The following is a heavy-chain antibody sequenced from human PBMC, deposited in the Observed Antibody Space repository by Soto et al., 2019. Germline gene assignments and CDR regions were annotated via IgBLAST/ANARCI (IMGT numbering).Heavy chain of an antibody. D-gene: IGHD2-2*01. J-gene: IGHJ5*02. Sequence: SVKVSCKASGGTFSSYAISWVRQAPGQGLEWMGGIIPIFGTANYAQKFQGRVTITADESTSTAYMELSSLRSEDTAVYYCARGYCSSTSCSYWFDPWGQGTLVTVSS. CDR1: GGTFSSYA. V-gene: IGHV1-69*13. CDR2: IIPIFGTA. CDR3: ARGYCSSTSCSYWFDP.